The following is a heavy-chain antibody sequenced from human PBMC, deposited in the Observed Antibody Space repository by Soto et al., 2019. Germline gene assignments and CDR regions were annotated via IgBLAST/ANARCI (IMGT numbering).Heavy chain of an antibody. CDR1: GFTFSNYW. CDR2: INTDGSGT. V-gene: IGHV3-74*01. D-gene: IGHD3-16*01. CDR3: AGATRGTLDY. J-gene: IGHJ4*02. Sequence: GGSLKLACAASGFTFSNYWMYWVRQDPGKGLVWASRINTDGSGTDYADYVKGRFTISRDNAKNTLYLQMNSLRAEDTAVYYCAGATRGTLDYWGQGTLVTVSS.